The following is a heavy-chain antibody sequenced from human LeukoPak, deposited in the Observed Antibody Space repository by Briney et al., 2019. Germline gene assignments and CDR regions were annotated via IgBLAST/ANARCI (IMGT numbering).Heavy chain of an antibody. CDR2: IYTSGST. V-gene: IGHV4-4*07. D-gene: IGHD3-9*01. CDR1: GGSISSYY. CDR3: ARLLRYFDWARGYFDY. Sequence: NPSETLSLTCTVSGGSISSYYWSWIRQPAGKGLEWIGRIYTSGSTNYNPSLKSRVTMSVDTSKNQFSLKLSSVTAADTAVYYCARLLRYFDWARGYFDYWGQGTLVTVSS. J-gene: IGHJ4*02.